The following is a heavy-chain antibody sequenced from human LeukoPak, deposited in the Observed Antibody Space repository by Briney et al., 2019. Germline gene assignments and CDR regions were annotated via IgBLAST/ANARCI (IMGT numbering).Heavy chain of an antibody. Sequence: GGSLRLSCAASGFTFSNYGMHWVRQAPGKGLEWVASIRYDGFNKYYADSLKGRFTISRDNSKNTLYLQMNSLRAEDTAVYYCARGALGGDLDYWGQGTLVTVSS. CDR1: GFTFSNYG. D-gene: IGHD2-21*02. CDR2: IRYDGFNK. J-gene: IGHJ4*02. V-gene: IGHV3-30*02. CDR3: ARGALGGDLDY.